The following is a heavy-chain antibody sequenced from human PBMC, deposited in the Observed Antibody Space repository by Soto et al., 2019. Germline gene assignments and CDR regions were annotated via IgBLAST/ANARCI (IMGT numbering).Heavy chain of an antibody. J-gene: IGHJ4*02. CDR1: GGSISSDNSY. D-gene: IGHD3-3*01. CDR3: ARGIYYFDY. CDR2: IYFAGST. Sequence: HLQLQESGPGLVKPSETLSLTCTVSGGSISSDNSYWGWFRQPPGKGLEWIGNIYFAGSTYYNASLESRVTRSVDTSMNQFSLRLSAVTAADTSVYYCARGIYYFDYWGQVTLVTVSS. V-gene: IGHV4-39*01.